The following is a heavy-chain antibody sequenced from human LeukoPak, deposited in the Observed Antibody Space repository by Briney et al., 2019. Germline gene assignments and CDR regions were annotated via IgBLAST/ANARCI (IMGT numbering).Heavy chain of an antibody. V-gene: IGHV1-2*02. CDR2: INPNSGGT. CDR3: AREGRYCSSTSCFIPPWWFDP. J-gene: IGHJ5*02. D-gene: IGHD2-2*01. CDR1: GYTFTGYY. Sequence: GASVKVSCKASGYTFTGYYMHWVRQAPGQGLEWMGWINPNSGGTNYAQKFQVRVTMTRDTSISTAYMELSRLRSDDTAVYYCAREGRYCSSTSCFIPPWWFDPWGQGTLVTVSS.